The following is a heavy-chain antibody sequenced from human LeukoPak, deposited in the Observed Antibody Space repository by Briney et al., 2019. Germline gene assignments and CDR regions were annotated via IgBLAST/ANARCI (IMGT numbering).Heavy chain of an antibody. V-gene: IGHV3-30*18. CDR3: AKSLTSLKLYYFDY. D-gene: IGHD3-9*01. J-gene: IGHJ4*02. CDR1: GFTFSSYG. CDR2: ISYDGSNK. Sequence: GRSLRLSRAASGFTFSSYGMHWVRQAPGKGLEWVAFISYDGSNKNYADSVTGRFTISRDNSKNTLYLQMNSLRAEDTAVCYCAKSLTSLKLYYFDYWGQGTLVTVSS.